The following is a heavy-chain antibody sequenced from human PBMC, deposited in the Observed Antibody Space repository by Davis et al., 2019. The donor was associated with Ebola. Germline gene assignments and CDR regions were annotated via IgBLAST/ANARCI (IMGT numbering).Heavy chain of an antibody. D-gene: IGHD2-15*01. CDR3: ARVFRGYCSGGSCYRYWFDP. V-gene: IGHV4-31*03. CDR2: IYYSGST. CDR1: GGSISSGGYY. J-gene: IGHJ5*02. Sequence: SETLSLTCTVSGGSISSGGYYCSWIRQHPGKGLEWIGYIYYSGSTYYNPSLKSRVTISVDTSKNQFSLKLSSVTAADTAVYYCARVFRGYCSGGSCYRYWFDPWGQGTLVTVSS.